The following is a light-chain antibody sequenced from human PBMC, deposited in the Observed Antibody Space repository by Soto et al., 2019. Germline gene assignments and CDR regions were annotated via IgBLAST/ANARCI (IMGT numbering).Light chain of an antibody. V-gene: IGLV1-44*01. CDR3: AAWDDSLNGAV. Sequence: QTVVTQPPSASGTSGQRVTISCSGSNSNIGSNTVNWYHQLPGTAPKLLIYSDNQRPSGVPDRFSGSKSGTSASLAISGLQSEDEADYYCAAWDDSLNGAVFGGGTQLTVL. CDR2: SDN. J-gene: IGLJ7*01. CDR1: NSNIGSNT.